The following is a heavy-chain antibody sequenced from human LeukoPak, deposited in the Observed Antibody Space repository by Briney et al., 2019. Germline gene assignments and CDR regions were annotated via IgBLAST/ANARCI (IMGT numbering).Heavy chain of an antibody. J-gene: IGHJ4*02. CDR1: GGSISGSY. Sequence: PSETLSPTCSVSGGSISGSYWMWIRQSPGKGLEWIGYIYYSGATSYNPSFRGRVTFFVDTSKNQFSLKLSSVTAADTAMYYCAREIPAAGHFDYWGQGALVTVSS. D-gene: IGHD6-13*01. V-gene: IGHV4-59*12. CDR3: AREIPAAGHFDY. CDR2: IYYSGAT.